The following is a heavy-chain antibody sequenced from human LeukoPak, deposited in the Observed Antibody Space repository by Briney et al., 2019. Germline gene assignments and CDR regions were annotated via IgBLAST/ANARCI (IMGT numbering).Heavy chain of an antibody. Sequence: SETLSLTCAVYGGSFSGYYWSWIRQPPGKGLEWIGEINHSGSTNYNPSLKSRVTISVDTSKNQFSLKLSSVTAADTAVYYCARGSGRRLQLGYWGQGTLVTVPS. J-gene: IGHJ4*02. V-gene: IGHV4-34*01. CDR1: GGSFSGYY. CDR3: ARGSGRRLQLGY. CDR2: INHSGST. D-gene: IGHD5-24*01.